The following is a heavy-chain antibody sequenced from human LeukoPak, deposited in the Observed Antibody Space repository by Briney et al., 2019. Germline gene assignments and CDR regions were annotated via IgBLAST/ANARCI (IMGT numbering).Heavy chain of an antibody. CDR1: GGSISSSSYY. V-gene: IGHV4-39*01. D-gene: IGHD3-22*01. J-gene: IGHJ4*02. Sequence: SETLSLTCTVSGGSISSSSYYWGWIRQPPGKGLEWIGSIYYSGSTYYNPSLKSRVTISVDTSKNQFSLKLSSVTAADTAVYYCARLTYDQYYFDYWGQGTLVTVSS. CDR2: IYYSGST. CDR3: ARLTYDQYYFDY.